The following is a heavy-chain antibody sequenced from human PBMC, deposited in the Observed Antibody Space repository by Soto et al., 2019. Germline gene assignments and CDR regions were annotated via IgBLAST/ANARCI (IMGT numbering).Heavy chain of an antibody. Sequence: GGSLRLSCAASGFTFSSYGMHWVRQAPGKGLEWVAVIWYDGSNKYYADSVKGRFTISRDNSKNTLYLQMNSLRAEDRAGFYCERDLTGIRLGGGAFDIWGQGTMVTVSS. CDR1: GFTFSSYG. CDR3: ERDLTGIRLGGGAFDI. D-gene: IGHD5-18*01. CDR2: IWYDGSNK. J-gene: IGHJ3*02. V-gene: IGHV3-33*01.